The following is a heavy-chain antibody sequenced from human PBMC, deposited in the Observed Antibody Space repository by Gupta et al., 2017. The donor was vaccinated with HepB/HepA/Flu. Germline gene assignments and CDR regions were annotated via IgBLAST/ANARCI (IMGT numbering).Heavy chain of an antibody. V-gene: IGHV1-8*01. Sequence: QVQLVQSGAEVKMPGASVTVSCKASGYTFSDYDINWVRQAAGQGLEWRGWMNPKSGNTGYRQKFQDRITMTRDASISTAYMELSGLRSEDTAIYYCARGVTRSPAERWRLRTNNWFDPWGQGTLVTVSS. CDR2: MNPKSGNT. CDR3: ARGVTRSPAERWRLRTNNWFDP. D-gene: IGHD5-24*01. CDR1: GYTFSDYD. J-gene: IGHJ5*02.